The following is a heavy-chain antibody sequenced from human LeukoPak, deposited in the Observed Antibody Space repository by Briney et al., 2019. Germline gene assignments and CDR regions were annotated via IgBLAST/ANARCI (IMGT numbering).Heavy chain of an antibody. J-gene: IGHJ3*02. CDR1: GGSISSGGYY. CDR2: IYYSGST. V-gene: IGHV4-31*03. Sequence: SQTLSLTCTVSGGSISSGGYYWSWIRQHPGKGLEWIGYIYYSGSTYYNPSLKSRVTISVDTSKNQFSLKLSSVTAADTAVYYCARGVRYFDWLLRAWDAFDIWGQGTMVTVSS. CDR3: ARGVRYFDWLLRAWDAFDI. D-gene: IGHD3-9*01.